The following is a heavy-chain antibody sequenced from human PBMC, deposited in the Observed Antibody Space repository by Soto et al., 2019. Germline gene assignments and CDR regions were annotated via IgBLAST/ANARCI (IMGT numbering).Heavy chain of an antibody. Sequence: RLSCAASGFSFSSHALTWVRQAPGKGLEWVSAISATADSTYYADSVQGRFTISRDNSKNTLYLQMNSLRAEDTAVYYCASSFWSGYPFDYWGPGTLVTVSS. CDR2: ISATADST. D-gene: IGHD3-3*01. CDR3: ASSFWSGYPFDY. V-gene: IGHV3-23*01. CDR1: GFSFSSHA. J-gene: IGHJ4*02.